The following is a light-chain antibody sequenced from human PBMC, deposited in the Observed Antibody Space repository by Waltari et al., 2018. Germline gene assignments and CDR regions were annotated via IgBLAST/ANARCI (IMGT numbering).Light chain of an antibody. J-gene: IGLJ2*01. Sequence: QSVLTPPPSVSGAPGQRVTISCPGSRSNIGAGSDVHWYQQLPGTAPKLLIYGNSNRPSGVPDRFSGSKSGTSASLAITGLQAEDEADYYCQSYDSSLSGVVFGGGTKLTVL. V-gene: IGLV1-40*01. CDR3: QSYDSSLSGVV. CDR1: RSNIGAGSD. CDR2: GNS.